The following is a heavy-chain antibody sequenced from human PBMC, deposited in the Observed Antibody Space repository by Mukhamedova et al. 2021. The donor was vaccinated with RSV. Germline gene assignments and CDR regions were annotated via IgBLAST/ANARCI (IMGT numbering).Heavy chain of an antibody. Sequence: GRIDPSDSYTNYSPSFQGHVTISADKSISTAYLQWSSLKASDTAMYYCARLHNDYISGYPVRNAFDIWGQGTMVTVSS. CDR3: ARLHNDYISGYPVRNAFDI. CDR2: IDPSDSYT. V-gene: IGHV5-10-1*01. D-gene: IGHD6-19*01. J-gene: IGHJ3*02.